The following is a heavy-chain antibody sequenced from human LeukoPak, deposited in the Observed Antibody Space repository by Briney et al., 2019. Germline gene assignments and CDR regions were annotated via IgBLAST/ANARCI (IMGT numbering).Heavy chain of an antibody. Sequence: PGGSLRLSCAASGFTVSSNYMSWVRQAPGKGLEWVSVIYSGGSTYYADSVKGRFTISRDNSKNTLYLQMNSLRAEDTAVYYCASGPSGYYFYFDYWGQGTLVTVSS. D-gene: IGHD3-22*01. V-gene: IGHV3-53*01. CDR3: ASGPSGYYFYFDY. J-gene: IGHJ4*02. CDR2: IYSGGST. CDR1: GFTVSSNY.